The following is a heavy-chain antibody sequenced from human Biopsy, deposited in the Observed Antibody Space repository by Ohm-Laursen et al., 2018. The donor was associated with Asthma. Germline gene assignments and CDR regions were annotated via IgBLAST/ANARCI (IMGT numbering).Heavy chain of an antibody. CDR2: INSVFGTT. J-gene: IGHJ4*02. CDR3: ARKAGSCISRTCYSLDF. Sequence: SVKVSCKSLGGTFNTYVIGWVRQAPGQGLEWMGGINSVFGTTTYPQKFQDRVTITADDSTSTVYMELSSMRSEDTAVYYCARKAGSCISRTCYSLDFWGQGTLVTVSS. D-gene: IGHD2-2*01. CDR1: GGTFNTYV. V-gene: IGHV1-69*13.